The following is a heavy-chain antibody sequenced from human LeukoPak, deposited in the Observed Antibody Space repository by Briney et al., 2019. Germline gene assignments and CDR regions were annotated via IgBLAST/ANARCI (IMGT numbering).Heavy chain of an antibody. J-gene: IGHJ4*02. CDR2: ISSSSNYI. D-gene: IGHD5-18*01. CDR1: GFTFSSYS. CDR3: ARDYGPIGYSYGYVDY. V-gene: IGHV3-21*01. Sequence: GGSLRLSCAASGFTFSSYSMNWVRQAPGKGLEWVSSISSSSNYIYYADSVKGRFTISRDNAKNSLYLQMNSLRAEDTAVYYCARDYGPIGYSYGYVDYWGQGTLVTVSS.